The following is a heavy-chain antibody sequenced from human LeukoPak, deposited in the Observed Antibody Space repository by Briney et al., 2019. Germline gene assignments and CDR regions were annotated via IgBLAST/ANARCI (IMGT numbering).Heavy chain of an antibody. D-gene: IGHD7-27*01. J-gene: IGHJ4*02. CDR3: ASRKLGNDY. CDR2: IYYTGT. CDR1: GGSVSDYY. Sequence: SETLSLTCTVSGGSVSDYYWSWIRQSPGKGLEWIGYIYYTGTSYNPSLKSRVTISADTSKNQFSLNLSSVTAADTAVYYCASRKLGNDYWGQGTLVTVSS. V-gene: IGHV4-59*02.